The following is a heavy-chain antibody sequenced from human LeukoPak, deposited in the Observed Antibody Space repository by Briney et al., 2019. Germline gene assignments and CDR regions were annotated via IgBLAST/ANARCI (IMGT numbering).Heavy chain of an antibody. D-gene: IGHD6-6*01. J-gene: IGHJ4*02. Sequence: PGGSLRLSCAASEFTFSNHAMTWVRQAPGEGLEWVSSISISGDRTYYADSVKGRFTISRDNSKNTVYLQMNSLGAEDTAIYYCANEIRPNDYWGQGTLVTVSS. CDR1: EFTFSNHA. V-gene: IGHV3-23*01. CDR3: ANEIRPNDY. CDR2: ISISGDRT.